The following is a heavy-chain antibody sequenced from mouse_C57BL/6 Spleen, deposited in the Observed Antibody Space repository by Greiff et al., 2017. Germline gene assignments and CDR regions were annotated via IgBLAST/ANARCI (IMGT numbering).Heavy chain of an antibody. J-gene: IGHJ1*03. V-gene: IGHV14-3*01. Sequence: VQLQQSVAELVRPGASVKLSCTASGFNIKNTYMHWVKQRPEQGLEWIGRIDPANGNTKYAPKFQGKATVTADTSSNTAYLRLSSLTSEDAAFYDCARSGSRYWYFDVWGTGTTVTVSS. CDR3: ARSGSRYWYFDV. CDR2: IDPANGNT. CDR1: GFNIKNTY. D-gene: IGHD1-1*01.